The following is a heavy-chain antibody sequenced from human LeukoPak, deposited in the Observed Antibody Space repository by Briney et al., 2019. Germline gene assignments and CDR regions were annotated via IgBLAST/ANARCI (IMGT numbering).Heavy chain of an antibody. V-gene: IGHV3-30*04. CDR2: ISYDGGHK. Sequence: TGGSLRLSCAASRFTFSSYAMHWVRQAPGKGLEWVAVISYDGGHKYYADSVKGRFTISRDNAKNSLYLQMNSLRAEDTAVYYCAGDMATNDYWGQGTLVTVSS. D-gene: IGHD5-24*01. J-gene: IGHJ4*02. CDR1: RFTFSSYA. CDR3: AGDMATNDY.